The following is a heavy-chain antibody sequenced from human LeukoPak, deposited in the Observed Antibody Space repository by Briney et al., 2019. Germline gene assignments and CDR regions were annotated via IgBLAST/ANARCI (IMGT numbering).Heavy chain of an antibody. CDR1: GGSISSYY. J-gene: IGHJ2*01. D-gene: IGHD3-22*01. CDR3: ARDRDSSGLRDFDL. V-gene: IGHV4-59*01. CDR2: IYYSGNA. Sequence: PSETLSLTCTVSGGSISSYYWSWIRQPPGKGLEWIGYIYYSGNANYNPSLKSRVSISIDTSKNQFSLQLSSVTAADTAVYYCARDRDSSGLRDFDLWGRGTLLTVPA.